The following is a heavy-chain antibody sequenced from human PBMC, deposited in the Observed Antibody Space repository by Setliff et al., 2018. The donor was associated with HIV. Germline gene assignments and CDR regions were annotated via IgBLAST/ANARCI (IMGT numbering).Heavy chain of an antibody. D-gene: IGHD2-21*01. CDR1: GYNFTNYG. V-gene: IGHV1-18*01. Sequence: ASVKVSCKASGYNFTNYGIGWVRLAPGQGPEWVGWINPETGDPNYAQKFRGRVLMTRDTSITTAFLHVAKLTSDDTAIYYCATGIPSDLDYWGQGTLVTVSS. CDR2: INPETGDP. CDR3: ATGIPSDLDY. J-gene: IGHJ4*01.